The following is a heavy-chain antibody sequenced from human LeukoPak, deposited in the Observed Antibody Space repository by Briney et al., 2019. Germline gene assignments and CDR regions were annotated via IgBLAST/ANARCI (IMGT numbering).Heavy chain of an antibody. CDR1: GFTFSDYY. D-gene: IGHD2-15*01. CDR2: ISSSGSTI. CDR3: ARPLREGYCSGGSCYYFQH. J-gene: IGHJ1*01. V-gene: IGHV3-11*01. Sequence: GGSLRLSCAASGFTFSDYYMSWIRQAPGKGLEWVSYISSSGSTIYYADSVKGRFTISRDNAKNSLYLQMNSLRAEDTAVYYCARPLREGYCSGGSCYYFQHWGQGTLVTVSS.